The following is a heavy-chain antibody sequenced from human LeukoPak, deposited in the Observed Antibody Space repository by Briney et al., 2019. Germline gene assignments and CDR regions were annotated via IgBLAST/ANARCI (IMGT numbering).Heavy chain of an antibody. CDR2: ISSSGNTR. CDR1: EFTFSSYE. Sequence: AGSLRLSCAASEFTFSSYEMNWVRQAPGKGLELVSYISSSGNTRYADSVKGRFTTSRDNAKNSLYLQMNSLRAEDTAVYYCARERDYSRDAFDIWGQGTMVTVSS. J-gene: IGHJ3*02. V-gene: IGHV3-48*03. D-gene: IGHD4-11*01. CDR3: ARERDYSRDAFDI.